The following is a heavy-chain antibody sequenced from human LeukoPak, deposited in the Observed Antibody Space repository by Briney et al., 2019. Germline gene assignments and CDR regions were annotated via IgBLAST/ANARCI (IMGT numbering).Heavy chain of an antibody. CDR3: ARGIWSATRVDYYLDN. J-gene: IGHJ4*02. CDR1: GYTFSGYA. V-gene: IGHV1-3*01. Sequence: GAPVKVSCKASGYTFSGYAVHWVRQAPGQRFEWMGWINAGNGHTKYSRNFQGRVTITRDSSANIVYMELSSLTSEDTAVYYCARGIWSATRVDYYLDNWGQGTLVTVSS. CDR2: INAGNGHT. D-gene: IGHD5-24*01.